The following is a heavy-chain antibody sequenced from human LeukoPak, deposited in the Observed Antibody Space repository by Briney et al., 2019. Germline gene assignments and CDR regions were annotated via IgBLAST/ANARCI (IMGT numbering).Heavy chain of an antibody. CDR1: GGSFSGYY. J-gene: IGHJ4*02. Sequence: SETLSLTCAVYGGSFSGYYWSWIRQPPGKRLEWIGEINHSGSTNYNPSLKSRVTISVDTSKNQFPLKLSSVTAADTAVYYCASTSGKPSGYWGQGTLVTVSS. D-gene: IGHD3-10*01. CDR2: INHSGST. CDR3: ASTSGKPSGY. V-gene: IGHV4-34*01.